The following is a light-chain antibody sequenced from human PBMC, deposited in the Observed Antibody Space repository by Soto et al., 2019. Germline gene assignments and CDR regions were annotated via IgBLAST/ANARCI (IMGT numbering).Light chain of an antibody. J-gene: IGLJ3*02. Sequence: QAVVTQPPSLSATPGQKVTISCSGSGSNIGNNYVCWYQHVPGTAPKVVMFSNNQRPLGVPDRFSGAKTGTSASLAINGLQSEDEGDYYCATWDDSLAGGVFGGGTKLTVL. CDR2: SNN. CDR1: GSNIGNNY. V-gene: IGLV1-47*02. CDR3: ATWDDSLAGGV.